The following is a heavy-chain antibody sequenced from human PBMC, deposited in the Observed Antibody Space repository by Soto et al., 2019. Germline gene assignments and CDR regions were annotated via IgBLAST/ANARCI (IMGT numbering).Heavy chain of an antibody. CDR2: IRSKAYGGTT. J-gene: IGHJ6*02. V-gene: IGHV3-49*03. Sequence: TGGSLRLSCTASGFTFGDYAMSWFRQAPGKGLEWVGFIRSKAYGGTTEYAASVKGRFTISRDDSKSIAYLQMNSLKTEDTAVYYCTRGRYCGGDCYSNYYYYGMDVWGQGTTVTVSS. CDR3: TRGRYCGGDCYSNYYYYGMDV. D-gene: IGHD2-21*02. CDR1: GFTFGDYA.